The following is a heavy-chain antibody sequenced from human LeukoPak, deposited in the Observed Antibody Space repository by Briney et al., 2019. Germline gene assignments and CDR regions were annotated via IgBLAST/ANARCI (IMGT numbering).Heavy chain of an antibody. D-gene: IGHD3-10*01. CDR3: AKDRSFMVRGLYYYYMDV. CDR1: GFTFSSYG. J-gene: IGHJ6*03. V-gene: IGHV3-30*02. CDR2: IRYDGSNK. Sequence: GGSLRLSCAASGFTFSSYGMHWVRQAPGKGLEWVAFIRYDGSNKYYADSVKGRFTISRDNSKNTLYLQMNSLRAEDTAVYYCAKDRSFMVRGLYYYYMDVWGKGTTVTISS.